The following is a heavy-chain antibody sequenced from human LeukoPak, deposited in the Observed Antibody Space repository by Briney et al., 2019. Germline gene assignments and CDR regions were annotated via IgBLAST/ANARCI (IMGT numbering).Heavy chain of an antibody. J-gene: IGHJ4*02. CDR1: GGSISSYY. CDR2: IYYSGST. V-gene: IGHV4-59*01. Sequence: SETLSLTCTVSGGSISSYYWSWIRQPPGKGLEWIGYIYYSGSTNYNPSLKSRVTISVDTSKNQFSLKLSSVTAADTAVYYCARVQNPRFGPFDYWGQGTLVTVSS. D-gene: IGHD2/OR15-2a*01. CDR3: ARVQNPRFGPFDY.